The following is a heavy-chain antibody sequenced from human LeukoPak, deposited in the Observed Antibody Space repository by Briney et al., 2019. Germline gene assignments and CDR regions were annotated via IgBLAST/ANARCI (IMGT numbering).Heavy chain of an antibody. CDR3: AKDYIYGGWGNAFDI. Sequence: QPGGSLRLSCAASGFTFSNSGMHWVRQAPGKGLEWVAFIRFDGSSKFYTDSVKGRFTISRDNSKNTLNLQMNSLRAEDTAVYYCAKDYIYGGWGNAFDIWGQGTKVTVSS. D-gene: IGHD5-18*01. CDR1: GFTFSNSG. V-gene: IGHV3-30*02. CDR2: IRFDGSSK. J-gene: IGHJ3*02.